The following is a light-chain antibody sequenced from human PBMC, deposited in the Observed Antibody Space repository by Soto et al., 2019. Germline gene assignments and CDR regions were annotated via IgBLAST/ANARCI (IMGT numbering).Light chain of an antibody. CDR3: SSYTSTATRV. J-gene: IGLJ3*02. CDR2: EVS. CDR1: SSDVGSYNY. V-gene: IGLV2-14*01. Sequence: QSALTQPASVSGSPGQSITISCTGTSSDVGSYNYVSWYQQHPRKAPKLMIYEVSNRPSGVSDRFSGSKSGNTASLTISGLQAEDEADYYCSSYTSTATRVFGGGTKLTVL.